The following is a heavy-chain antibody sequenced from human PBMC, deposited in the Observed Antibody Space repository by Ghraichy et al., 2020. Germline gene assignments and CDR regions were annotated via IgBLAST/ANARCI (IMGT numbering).Heavy chain of an antibody. D-gene: IGHD3-3*01. V-gene: IGHV3-7*03. CDR2: IKSNGSEK. CDR3: ASDKGYYNFWSGSDY. Sequence: GESLNISCAASGFTFSTYWMNWVRQAPGKGLEWVANIKSNGSEKYYVDSVKGRFTISRDNSKNSLYLQMNSLRAEDTAVYYCASDKGYYNFWSGSDYWGQGTLVTVSS. J-gene: IGHJ4*02. CDR1: GFTFSTYW.